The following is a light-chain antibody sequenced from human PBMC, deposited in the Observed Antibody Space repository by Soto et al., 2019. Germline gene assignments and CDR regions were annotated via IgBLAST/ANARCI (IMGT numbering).Light chain of an antibody. CDR3: QQYGSSPPIT. CDR1: QSVNGGY. Sequence: EIVLTQSPGTLSLSPGERATLSCRASQSVNGGYLAWYQQKPGQAPRLLIYDASSRVTGIPDRFSGSGSGTDFTLTISRLEPEDFAMYYCQQYGSSPPITFGQGTRLEIK. CDR2: DAS. J-gene: IGKJ5*01. V-gene: IGKV3-20*01.